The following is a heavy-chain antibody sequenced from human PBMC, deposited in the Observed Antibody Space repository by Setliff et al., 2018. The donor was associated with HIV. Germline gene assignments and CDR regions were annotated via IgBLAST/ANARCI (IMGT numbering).Heavy chain of an antibody. CDR1: GDSTSSSSYY. V-gene: IGHV4-39*07. CDR3: ARDAGPHYGSGPPLEY. J-gene: IGHJ4*02. D-gene: IGHD3-10*01. CDR2: IYYSGRT. Sequence: SETLSLTCTVSGDSTSSSSYYWGWIRQPPGKGLEWIGSIYYSGRTYYNPSLKSRLTMSIDTSKNQFSLKLSSVTATDTAVYYCARDAGPHYGSGPPLEYWGQGIQVTVSS.